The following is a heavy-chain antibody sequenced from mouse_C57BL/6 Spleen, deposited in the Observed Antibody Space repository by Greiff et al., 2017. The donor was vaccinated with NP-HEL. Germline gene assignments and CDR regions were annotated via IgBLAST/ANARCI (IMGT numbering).Heavy chain of an antibody. D-gene: IGHD2-5*01. Sequence: EVKLVESGGGLVKPGGSLKLSCAASGFTFSDYGMHWVRQAPEKGLEWVAYISSGSSTLYYADTVKGRFTISRDNAKNTLFLQMTSLRSEDTAMYYCARSYSNFFDYWGQGTTLTVSS. CDR1: GFTFSDYG. V-gene: IGHV5-17*01. J-gene: IGHJ2*01. CDR2: ISSGSSTL. CDR3: ARSYSNFFDY.